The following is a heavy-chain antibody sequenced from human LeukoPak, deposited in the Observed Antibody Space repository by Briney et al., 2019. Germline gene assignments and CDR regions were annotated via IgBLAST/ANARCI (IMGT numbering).Heavy chain of an antibody. CDR1: GFTFSSYW. J-gene: IGHJ4*02. V-gene: IGHV3-74*01. Sequence: GGSLRLSCAASGFTFSSYWMHWVRQAPGEGLVWVSRINSDGSSTSYADSVKGRFTISRDNAKNTLYLQMNSLRAEDTAVYYCARALYGDYLDWGQGTLVTVSS. D-gene: IGHD4-17*01. CDR3: ARALYGDYLD. CDR2: INSDGSST.